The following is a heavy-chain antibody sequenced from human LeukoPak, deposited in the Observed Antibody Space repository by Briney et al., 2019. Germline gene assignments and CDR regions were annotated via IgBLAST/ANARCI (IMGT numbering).Heavy chain of an antibody. Sequence: SETLSLTCAVYGGSFSGYYWSWIRQPPGKGLEWIGEINHSGSTNYNPSLKSRVTISVDTSKNLFSLKLSSVTAADTAVFYCARTSGYLNDAFDMWGQGTMVTVSS. CDR3: ARTSGYLNDAFDM. CDR1: GGSFSGYY. D-gene: IGHD3-22*01. J-gene: IGHJ3*02. V-gene: IGHV4-34*01. CDR2: INHSGST.